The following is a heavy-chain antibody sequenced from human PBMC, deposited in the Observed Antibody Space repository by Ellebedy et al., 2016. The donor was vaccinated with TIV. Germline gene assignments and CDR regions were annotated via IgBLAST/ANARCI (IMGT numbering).Heavy chain of an antibody. V-gene: IGHV3-15*01. D-gene: IGHD1-1*01. CDR2: IKSKTDGGTT. Sequence: GESLKISCAASGFTFSDAWMNWVRQAPGKGLEWVGRIKSKTDGGTTDSAAPVKGRFSISRDDSQNTLYLHMNSLKTDDTAIYYCTKQSPKYKGFDSWGQGTLVTVST. J-gene: IGHJ4*02. CDR3: TKQSPKYKGFDS. CDR1: GFTFSDAW.